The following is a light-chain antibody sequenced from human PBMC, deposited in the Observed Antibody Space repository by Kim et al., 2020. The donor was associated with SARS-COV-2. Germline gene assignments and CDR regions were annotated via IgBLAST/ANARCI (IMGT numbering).Light chain of an antibody. CDR1: SRDVGGYNY. CDR2: EVD. J-gene: IGLJ3*02. V-gene: IGLV2-8*01. Sequence: QSALTQPPSASGSPGQSVAISCTGTSRDVGGYNYVSSYQQYPGKAPKLIIYEVDKRPSGVPDRFSGSKSGITASLTVSGLQAEDEADYYCNSFAGSNRVFGGGTQLTVL. CDR3: NSFAGSNRV.